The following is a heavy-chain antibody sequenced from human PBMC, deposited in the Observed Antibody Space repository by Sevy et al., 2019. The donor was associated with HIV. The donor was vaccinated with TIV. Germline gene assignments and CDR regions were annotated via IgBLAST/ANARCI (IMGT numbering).Heavy chain of an antibody. CDR1: GGTFSSYA. CDR2: IIPSFGTA. V-gene: IGHV1-69*13. D-gene: IGHD3-10*01. CDR3: ARETTMVRGVPTFNWFDP. J-gene: IGHJ5*02. Sequence: ASVTVSCKASGGTFSSYAISWVRQAPGQGLEWMGGIIPSFGTANYAQKFQGRVTITADESTSTAYMELSSLRSEDTAVYYCARETTMVRGVPTFNWFDPWGQGTLVTVSS.